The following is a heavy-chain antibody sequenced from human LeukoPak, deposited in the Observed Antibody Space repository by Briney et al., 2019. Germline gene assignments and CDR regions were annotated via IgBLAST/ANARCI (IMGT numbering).Heavy chain of an antibody. V-gene: IGHV3-74*01. CDR1: GFTFTTYW. Sequence: GGSLRLSCAASGFTFTTYWMSWVRQLPGKGLVWVSRINSDGSSTSYADSVKGRFTISRDNAKNTLYLQMNSLRAEDTAVYYCARGSAYSSSWYRGVYYYMDVWGKGTTVTVSS. D-gene: IGHD6-13*01. J-gene: IGHJ6*03. CDR3: ARGSAYSSSWYRGVYYYMDV. CDR2: INSDGSST.